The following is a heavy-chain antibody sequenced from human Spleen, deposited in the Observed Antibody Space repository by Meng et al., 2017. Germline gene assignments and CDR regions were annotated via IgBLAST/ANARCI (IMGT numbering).Heavy chain of an antibody. V-gene: IGHV4-39*01. Sequence: QVQLQESGPGLVKPSETLSLTFTVSGGSISSGSYYWGWIRQPPGKGLEWIGSIYFGGSTYYNPSLKSRVTIAVDTSKTHFSLKLSSVTAADTAVYYCARHHHSPTFDYWGQGTLVTVSS. CDR3: ARHHHSPTFDY. D-gene: IGHD1-14*01. J-gene: IGHJ4*02. CDR2: IYFGGST. CDR1: GGSISSGSYY.